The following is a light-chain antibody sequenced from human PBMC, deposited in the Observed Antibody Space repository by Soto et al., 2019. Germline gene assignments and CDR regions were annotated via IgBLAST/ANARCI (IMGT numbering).Light chain of an antibody. CDR1: QTVTNDY. CDR3: QQYGFSPIS. Sequence: EIVMTQSPATLSLSPGERATLSCRASQTVTNDYLAWYQQKDGQAPRLLIYDASTRATGVPDRFSGSGSGPEYTLTITRLEPEDFAVYSCQQYGFSPISFGQGTRLEIK. V-gene: IGKV3-20*01. J-gene: IGKJ5*01. CDR2: DAS.